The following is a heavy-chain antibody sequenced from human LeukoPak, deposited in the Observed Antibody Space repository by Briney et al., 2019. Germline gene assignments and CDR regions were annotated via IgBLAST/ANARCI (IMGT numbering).Heavy chain of an antibody. CDR2: IIPIFGTA. J-gene: IGHJ4*02. Sequence: GASVKASCKASGGTFSSYAISWVRQAPGQGLEWMGGIIPIFGTANYAQKFQGRVTITADESTSTAYMELSSRRSEDTAVYYCARASMISARLSSYYFDYWGQGTLVTVSS. CDR3: ARASMISARLSSYYFDY. CDR1: GGTFSSYA. D-gene: IGHD6-6*01. V-gene: IGHV1-69*13.